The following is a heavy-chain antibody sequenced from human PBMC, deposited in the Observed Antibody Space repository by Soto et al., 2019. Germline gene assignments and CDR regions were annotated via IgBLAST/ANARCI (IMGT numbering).Heavy chain of an antibody. J-gene: IGHJ5*02. CDR1: DNSFTSYV. CDR3: ARGWISGYYVGWFDP. CDR2: ISGYNGDT. V-gene: IGHV1-18*01. D-gene: IGHD5-18*01. Sequence: VASVKVSCKASDNSFTSYVINWGRQAPGQGLEWMGWISGYNGDTKYAQKLQGRVTFTTDTSTNTAYLELRSLRSDDTAVYYCARGWISGYYVGWFDPWGQGTLVTVSS.